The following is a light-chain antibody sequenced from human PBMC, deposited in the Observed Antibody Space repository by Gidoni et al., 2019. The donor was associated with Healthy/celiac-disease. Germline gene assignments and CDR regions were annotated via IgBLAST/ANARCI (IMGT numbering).Light chain of an antibody. CDR3: QQYNSYSIT. V-gene: IGKV1-5*03. CDR2: KAS. CDR1: QSISSW. J-gene: IGKJ5*01. Sequence: DIHMTQPPSTLSASVGDRVTITCRASQSISSWLAWYQQKPGKAPKLLIYKASSLESGVPSRFSGSGSGTEFTLTISSLQPDDFATYYCQQYNSYSITFGQGTRLEIK.